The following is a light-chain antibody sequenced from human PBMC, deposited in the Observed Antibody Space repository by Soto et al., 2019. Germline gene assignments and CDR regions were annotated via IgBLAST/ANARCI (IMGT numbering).Light chain of an antibody. V-gene: IGKV1-5*01. J-gene: IGKJ2*01. CDR3: QQYNSYSMYT. CDR2: DSP. CDR1: QSISSW. Sequence: DIQMTQSPSTLSASVGDRVTITCRASQSISSWLAWYQQKPGKAPKLLIYDSPSLESGDPSRFSGSGSGTEFTLPISSLQPDDFATYYCQQYNSYSMYTVGQGTKLEIK.